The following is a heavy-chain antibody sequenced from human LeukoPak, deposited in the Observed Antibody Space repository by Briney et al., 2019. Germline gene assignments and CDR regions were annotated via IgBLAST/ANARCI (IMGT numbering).Heavy chain of an antibody. D-gene: IGHD6-6*01. Sequence: GGSLRLSCAASGFTFRSYAMHWVRQAPGKGLEWVAVISYDGSNKYYADSVKGRFTISRDNSKNTLYLQMNSLRAEDTAVYYCAKARRVAARYFDYWGRGTLVTVSS. CDR3: AKARRVAARYFDY. V-gene: IGHV3-30-3*01. CDR2: ISYDGSNK. J-gene: IGHJ4*02. CDR1: GFTFRSYA.